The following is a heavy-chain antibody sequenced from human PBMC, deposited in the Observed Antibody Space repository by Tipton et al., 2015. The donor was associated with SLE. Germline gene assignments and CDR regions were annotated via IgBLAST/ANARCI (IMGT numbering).Heavy chain of an antibody. CDR2: VFYSGTT. D-gene: IGHD4-17*01. CDR1: GGSINRNSFH. Sequence: TLSLTCFVSGGSINRNSFHWGWSRQPPGKGLEWIGQVFYSGTTYYNPSLKSRVTISVETSKNQFSLNLSSVTAADTAVYFCARQYGDSFDYWGQGKLVTVSS. CDR3: ARQYGDSFDY. V-gene: IGHV4-61*05. J-gene: IGHJ4*02.